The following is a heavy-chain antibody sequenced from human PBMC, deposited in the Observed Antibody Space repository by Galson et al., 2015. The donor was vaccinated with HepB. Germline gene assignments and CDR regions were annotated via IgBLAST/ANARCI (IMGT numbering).Heavy chain of an antibody. D-gene: IGHD3-3*01. CDR2: IYHSGST. V-gene: IGHV4-4*02. J-gene: IGHJ3*02. CDR1: GGSISSSNW. Sequence: TLSLTCAVSGGSISSSNWWSWVRQPPGKGLEWIGEIYHSGSTNYNPSLKSRVTISVDKSKNQFSLKLSSVTAADTAVYYCARDGVYDFWSGYGWGGHAFDIWGQGTMVTVSS. CDR3: ARDGVYDFWSGYGWGGHAFDI.